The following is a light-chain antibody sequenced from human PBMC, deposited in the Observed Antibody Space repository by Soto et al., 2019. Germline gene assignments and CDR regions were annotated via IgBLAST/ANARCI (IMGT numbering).Light chain of an antibody. CDR1: QSSSSW. V-gene: IGKV1-5*01. CDR2: DAS. J-gene: IGKJ1*01. Sequence: DIQMTQSPSTLSASVGDRVTITCRASQSSSSWLAWYQQKPGKAPKLLIYDASSLESGVPSRFSGSGSGTEFTLTISSLQPDDFATYYCQQYNSYTWTFGQGTKVEIK. CDR3: QQYNSYTWT.